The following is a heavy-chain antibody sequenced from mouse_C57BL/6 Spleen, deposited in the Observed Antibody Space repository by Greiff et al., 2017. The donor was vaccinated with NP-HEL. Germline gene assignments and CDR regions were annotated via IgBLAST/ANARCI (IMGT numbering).Heavy chain of an antibody. J-gene: IGHJ4*01. D-gene: IGHD2-5*01. Sequence: QVQLQQPGAELVRPGTSVKLSCKASGYTFTSYWMHWVKQRPGQGLEWIGVIDPSDSYTNYNQKFKGQATLTVDTSSSTAYMQLSSLTSEDSAVYYCARGAYYINHYYAMDYWGQGTSVTVSS. CDR2: IDPSDSYT. CDR1: GYTFTSYW. V-gene: IGHV1-59*01. CDR3: ARGAYYINHYYAMDY.